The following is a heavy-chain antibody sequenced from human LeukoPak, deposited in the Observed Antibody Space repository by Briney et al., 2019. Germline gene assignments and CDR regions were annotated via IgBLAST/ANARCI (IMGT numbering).Heavy chain of an antibody. J-gene: IGHJ3*02. CDR3: ARFLRGTHDAFDI. CDR2: INHSGST. D-gene: IGHD3-16*01. Sequence: PSETPSLTCAVYGGSFSGYYWSWIRQPPGKGLEWIGEINHSGSTNYNPSLKSRVTISVDTSKNQFSLKLSSVTAADTAVYYCARFLRGTHDAFDIWGQGTMVTVSS. CDR1: GGSFSGYY. V-gene: IGHV4-34*01.